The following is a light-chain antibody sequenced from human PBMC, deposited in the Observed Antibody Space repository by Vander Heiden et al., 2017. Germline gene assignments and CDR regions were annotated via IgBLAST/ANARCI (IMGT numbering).Light chain of an antibody. CDR3: SSYTTSSTWV. CDR2: DVS. J-gene: IGLJ3*02. Sequence: QSALTQPASVSGSPGQSITISCTGTSSDVGAYTYVCWYQQHPGKAPKLILDDVSRRPSGVSNRFAGSKSGDTASLTISGLQAEDEADYYCSSYTTSSTWVVGGGTKLIVL. CDR1: SSDVGAYTY. V-gene: IGLV2-14*01.